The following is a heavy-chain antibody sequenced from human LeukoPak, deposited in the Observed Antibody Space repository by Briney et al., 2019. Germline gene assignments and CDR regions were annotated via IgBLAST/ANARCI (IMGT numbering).Heavy chain of an antibody. Sequence: GGSLRLSCTASGLTFGSYGMHWVRQAPGKGLEWVATIWYDGSNKYYSDSVKGRFTISRDNSKNTLYLEMNSLRAEDTAVYYCARVGCSSTSCFRPYYYYMDVWGKGTTVTVSS. D-gene: IGHD2-2*01. V-gene: IGHV3-33*01. CDR1: GLTFGSYG. CDR2: IWYDGSNK. CDR3: ARVGCSSTSCFRPYYYYMDV. J-gene: IGHJ6*03.